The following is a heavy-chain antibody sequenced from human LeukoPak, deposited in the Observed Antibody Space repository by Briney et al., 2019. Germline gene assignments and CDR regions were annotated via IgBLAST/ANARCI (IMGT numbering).Heavy chain of an antibody. D-gene: IGHD6-13*01. Sequence: SETLSLTCTVSGGSINSYYWSWIRQPPGKGLEWIGYIYYSGSTNYNPSLKSRVTISVDTSKNQFSLKLSSVTAADTAVYYCARDADIAAAGMWGQGTLVTVSS. J-gene: IGHJ4*02. CDR3: ARDADIAAAGM. CDR2: IYYSGST. CDR1: GGSINSYY. V-gene: IGHV4-59*12.